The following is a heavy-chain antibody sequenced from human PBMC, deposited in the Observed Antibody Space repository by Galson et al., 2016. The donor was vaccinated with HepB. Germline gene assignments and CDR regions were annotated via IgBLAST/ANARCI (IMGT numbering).Heavy chain of an antibody. J-gene: IGHJ4*02. CDR1: GGSISSSNW. Sequence: SETLSLTCAVSGGSISSSNWWSWVRQPPGKRLEWIGEIYHSGTTNYNPSLRSRVTISVDKSKNQFPLRLNSVTAADTAVYYCARDMTASSGGSPFDYWGQGTLVTVSS. CDR2: IYHSGTT. D-gene: IGHD6-6*01. V-gene: IGHV4-4*02. CDR3: ARDMTASSGGSPFDY.